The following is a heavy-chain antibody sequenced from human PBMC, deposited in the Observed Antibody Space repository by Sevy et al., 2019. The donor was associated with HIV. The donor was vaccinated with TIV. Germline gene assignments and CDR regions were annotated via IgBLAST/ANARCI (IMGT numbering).Heavy chain of an antibody. Sequence: GGSLGLSCEASGFTFSSYVMNWVRQAPGKGLEWVSTISANGVNTHYADSVKGRLTISRDNSKNTLYLQMNSLRAEDTAVYYCAKRRRDGYFDYWGQGTLVTVSS. CDR1: GFTFSSYV. CDR2: ISANGVNT. J-gene: IGHJ4*02. V-gene: IGHV3-23*01. CDR3: AKRRRDGYFDY.